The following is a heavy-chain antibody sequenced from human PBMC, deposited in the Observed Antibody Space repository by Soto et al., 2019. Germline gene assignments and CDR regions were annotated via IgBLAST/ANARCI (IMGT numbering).Heavy chain of an antibody. CDR1: GFSVSSYY. Sequence: EVQVVESGGGLVQPGGSLRLSCAASGFSVSSYYMSWFRQAPGKGLEWVSVIYRGGDIYYADSVQGRFTTSRDISRNSLDLQMNSLRVEGTAVYYCARGRRDGHTIWGQGVVVTVSS. D-gene: IGHD3-3*01. CDR2: IYRGGDI. CDR3: ARGRRDGHTI. V-gene: IGHV3-66*01. J-gene: IGHJ4*02.